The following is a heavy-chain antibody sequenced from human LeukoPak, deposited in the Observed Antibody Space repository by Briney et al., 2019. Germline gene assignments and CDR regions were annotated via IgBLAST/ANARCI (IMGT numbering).Heavy chain of an antibody. V-gene: IGHV3-7*04. CDR3: ARDKVYGDSFFDY. D-gene: IGHD4-17*01. CDR2: IKQDGSET. J-gene: IGHJ4*02. Sequence: GGSLRLSCAASGFTFSSYWMSWVRQAPGKGLEWVANIKQDGSETYYVGSVKGRFTISRDNAKNSLYLQMSSLRAEDTAVYYCARDKVYGDSFFDYWGQGTPVTVSS. CDR1: GFTFSSYW.